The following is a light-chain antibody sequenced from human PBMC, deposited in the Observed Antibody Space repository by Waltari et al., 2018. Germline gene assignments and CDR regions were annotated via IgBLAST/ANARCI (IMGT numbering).Light chain of an antibody. V-gene: IGLV1-40*01. CDR3: QSFDIRLSGGVV. Sequence: QSVLTQPPSMSGAPGQRVPISCTGSRSNIGAGHDVPWYQVFPGTAPKLLIYGNNNRPSGVPDRFSGSKSDTSASLAIGGLQAEDEADYYCQSFDIRLSGGVVFGGGTKVTVL. J-gene: IGLJ3*02. CDR1: RSNIGAGHD. CDR2: GNN.